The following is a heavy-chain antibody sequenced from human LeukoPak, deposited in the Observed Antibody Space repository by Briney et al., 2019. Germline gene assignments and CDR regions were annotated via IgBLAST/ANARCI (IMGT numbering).Heavy chain of an antibody. CDR1: GGSISSGGYY. CDR2: IYYSGST. D-gene: IGHD1-1*01. Sequence: SETLSLTCTVSGGSISSGGYYWSWIRQHPGKGLEWIGYIYYSGSTNYNPSLKSRVTISVDTSKNQFSLKLSSVTAADTAVYYCARHQENWINFDYWGQGTLVTVSS. J-gene: IGHJ4*02. V-gene: IGHV4-61*08. CDR3: ARHQENWINFDY.